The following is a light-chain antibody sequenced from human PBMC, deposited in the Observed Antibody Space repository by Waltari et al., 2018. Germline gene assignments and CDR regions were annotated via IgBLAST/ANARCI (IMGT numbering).Light chain of an antibody. Sequence: EIEMTQSPATLSVSPGERATLSCRASQSVGSKLAWYQQKPGQAPRRLLYDAYTRATGIPARFTGSGSGTEFTLTISSLQSEDFAVYHCLQYNHWPPWTFGQGTKVEIK. V-gene: IGKV3-15*01. CDR1: QSVGSK. J-gene: IGKJ1*01. CDR2: DAY. CDR3: LQYNHWPPWT.